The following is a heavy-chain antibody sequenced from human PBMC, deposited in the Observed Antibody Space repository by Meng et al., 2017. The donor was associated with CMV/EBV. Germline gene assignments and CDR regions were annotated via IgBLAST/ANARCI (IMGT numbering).Heavy chain of an antibody. CDR1: GGSVSSGSYY. J-gene: IGHJ3*02. Sequence: SETLSLTCTVSGGSVSSGSYYWSWIRQPPGKGLEWIVYIYYSESTNYNPSLKSRVTISVDTSKNQFYLKLISVTAADTAVYYCARGVVPSGGPGAFDIWGQGTMVTVSS. CDR2: IYYSEST. CDR3: ARGVVPSGGPGAFDI. D-gene: IGHD1-26*01. V-gene: IGHV4-61*01.